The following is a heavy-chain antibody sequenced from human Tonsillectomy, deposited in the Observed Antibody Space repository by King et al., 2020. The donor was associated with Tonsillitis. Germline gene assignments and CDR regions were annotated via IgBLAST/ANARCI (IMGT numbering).Heavy chain of an antibody. CDR3: VKAKAWQRRDYFDY. CDR2: ISDDGRNK. J-gene: IGHJ4*02. CDR1: GFTFSTYV. V-gene: IGHV3-30*03. Sequence: VQLEESGGGVVQPGRSLRLSCTPSGFTFSTYVMHWVRRAPGKGLEWVAGISDDGRNKFYADTVTGRFPISRDNSKSTLYLQMNTLRLNDTAVYYCVKAKAWQRRDYFDYWGQGTLVTVSS. D-gene: IGHD6-25*01.